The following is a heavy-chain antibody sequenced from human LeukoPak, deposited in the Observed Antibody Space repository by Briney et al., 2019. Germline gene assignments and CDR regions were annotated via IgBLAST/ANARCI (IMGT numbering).Heavy chain of an antibody. Sequence: ASVKVSCKASGYTFTSYYMHWVRQAPGQGLEWMGIINPSGGSTSYAQKFQGRVTMTRDTSTSTVYMELSSLRSEDTAVYYCARDLSGDYGVDYWGQGTLVTASS. CDR1: GYTFTSYY. V-gene: IGHV1-46*01. CDR3: ARDLSGDYGVDY. D-gene: IGHD4-17*01. CDR2: INPSGGST. J-gene: IGHJ4*02.